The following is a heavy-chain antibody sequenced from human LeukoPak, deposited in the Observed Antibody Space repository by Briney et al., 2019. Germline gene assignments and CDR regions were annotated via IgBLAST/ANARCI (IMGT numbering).Heavy chain of an antibody. Sequence: SETLSLTCTVSGGSISSGTYYWSWIRQPAGKGLEWIGRIYTSGSTNYNPSLKSRVTISVDTSKNQFSLKLSSVTAADTAVYYCARICSIAAAGKANNWFDPWGQGTLVTVSS. CDR1: GGSISSGTYY. CDR2: IYTSGST. V-gene: IGHV4-61*02. CDR3: ARICSIAAAGKANNWFDP. D-gene: IGHD6-13*01. J-gene: IGHJ5*02.